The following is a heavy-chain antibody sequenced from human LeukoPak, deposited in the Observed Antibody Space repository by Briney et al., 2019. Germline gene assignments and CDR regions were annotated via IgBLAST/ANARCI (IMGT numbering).Heavy chain of an antibody. J-gene: IGHJ4*02. Sequence: WVRQPPGKGLEWIGSIYYSGSTYYNPSLKSRVTISVDTSKNQFSLRLSSVTAADTAVYYCARLITMIVVVGDYWGQGTLVTVSS. V-gene: IGHV4-39*01. D-gene: IGHD3-22*01. CDR2: IYYSGST. CDR3: ARLITMIVVVGDY.